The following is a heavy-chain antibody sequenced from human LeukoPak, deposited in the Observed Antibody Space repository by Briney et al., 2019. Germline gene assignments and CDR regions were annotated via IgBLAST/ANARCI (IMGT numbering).Heavy chain of an antibody. CDR1: GFTFSSYS. CDR3: AELGITMIGGV. Sequence: GGSLRLSCAASGFTFSSYSMNWVRQAPGKGLEWVSSISSSSNYIYYADSLKGRFTISRDNAKNSLYLQMNSLRAEDTAVYYCAELGITMIGGVWGKGTTVTISS. J-gene: IGHJ6*04. CDR2: ISSSSNYI. V-gene: IGHV3-21*01. D-gene: IGHD3-10*02.